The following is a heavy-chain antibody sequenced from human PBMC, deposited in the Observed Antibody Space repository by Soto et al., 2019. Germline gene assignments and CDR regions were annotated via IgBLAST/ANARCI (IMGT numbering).Heavy chain of an antibody. CDR3: AKEAGYCSSTSCSPPTYYYYMDV. J-gene: IGHJ6*03. D-gene: IGHD2-2*01. V-gene: IGHV3-23*01. CDR1: GFTFSSYA. CDR2: ISGSGGST. Sequence: PGASLRLSCAASGFTFSSYAMSSVRQAPGKGLEWVSAISGSGGSTYYADSVKGRFTISRDNSKNTLYLQMNSLRAEDTAVYYCAKEAGYCSSTSCSPPTYYYYMDVWGKGT.